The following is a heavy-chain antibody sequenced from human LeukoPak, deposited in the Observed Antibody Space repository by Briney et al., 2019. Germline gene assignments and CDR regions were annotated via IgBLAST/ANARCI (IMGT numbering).Heavy chain of an antibody. CDR2: IYYSGST. V-gene: IGHV4-30-4*01. Sequence: SETLSLTCTVSGGSISSGDYYWSWIRQPPGKGLEWIGYIYYSGSTYYNPSLKSRVTISPDTSKNQFSLKLSSVTAADTAVYYCASLYGLGSYYPADYWGQGTLVTVSS. D-gene: IGHD3-10*01. CDR3: ASLYGLGSYYPADY. CDR1: GGSISSGDYY. J-gene: IGHJ4*02.